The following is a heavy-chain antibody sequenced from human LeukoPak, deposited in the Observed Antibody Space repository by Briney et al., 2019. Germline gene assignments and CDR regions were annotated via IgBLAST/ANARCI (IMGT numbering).Heavy chain of an antibody. CDR1: GYTFTGYY. Sequence: GASVKVSCKASGYTFTGYYMHWVRQAPGQGLEWMGWINPNSGGTNYAQKFQGRVTMTTDTSTSTAYMELRSLRSDDTAVYYCARAFGYSYGRDANYYYYMDVWGKGTTVTVSS. D-gene: IGHD5-18*01. J-gene: IGHJ6*03. CDR3: ARAFGYSYGRDANYYYYMDV. V-gene: IGHV1-2*02. CDR2: INPNSGGT.